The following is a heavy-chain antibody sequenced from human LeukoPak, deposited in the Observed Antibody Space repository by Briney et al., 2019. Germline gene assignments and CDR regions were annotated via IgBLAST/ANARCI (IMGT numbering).Heavy chain of an antibody. CDR3: ARQSYSSSWYGYGDLNYFDY. D-gene: IGHD6-13*01. CDR2: IYYSGST. J-gene: IGHJ4*02. CDR1: GGSISSSSYY. V-gene: IGHV4-39*01. Sequence: PSETLSLTCTVSGGSISSSSYYWGWIRQPPGKGLEWIGSIYYSGSTYYNPSLKSRVTISVDTSKNQFSLQLSSVTAADTAVYYCARQSYSSSWYGYGDLNYFDYWGQGTLVTVSS.